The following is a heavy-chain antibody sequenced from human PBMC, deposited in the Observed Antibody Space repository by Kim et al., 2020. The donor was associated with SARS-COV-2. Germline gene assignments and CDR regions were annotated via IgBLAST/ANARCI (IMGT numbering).Heavy chain of an antibody. V-gene: IGHV3-15*01. CDR1: GFTFSNAW. CDR3: TTDAYGSGSRFDY. J-gene: IGHJ4*02. Sequence: GGSLRLSCAASGFTFSNAWMSWVRQAPGKGLEWVGRIKSKTDGGTTDYAAPVKGRFTISRDDSKNTLYLQMNSLKTEDTAVYYCTTDAYGSGSRFDYWGQGTLVTVSS. D-gene: IGHD3-10*01. CDR2: IKSKTDGGTT.